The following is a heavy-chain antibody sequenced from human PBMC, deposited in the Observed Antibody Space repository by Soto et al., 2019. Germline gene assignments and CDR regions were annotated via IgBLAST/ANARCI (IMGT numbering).Heavy chain of an antibody. CDR1: GFSFTSYA. D-gene: IGHD1-26*01. V-gene: IGHV3-23*01. J-gene: IGHJ4*02. CDR3: ARWSFLDY. CDR2: ISGSDGKT. Sequence: GGSLRLSCAASGFSFTSYALSWVRQAPGKGLEWVSTISGSDGKTYYADSVKGRFSISRDTSKTTLYLQMNSLRVEDTAVYYCARWSFLDYWGQGTRVTVPQ.